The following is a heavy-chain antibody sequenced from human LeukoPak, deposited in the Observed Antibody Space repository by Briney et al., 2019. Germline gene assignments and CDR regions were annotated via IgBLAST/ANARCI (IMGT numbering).Heavy chain of an antibody. V-gene: IGHV1-18*01. CDR1: GYTFTSYR. Sequence: ASVKVSCKASGYTFTSYRISWVRQAPGQGLEWMGWISAYNGNTNHAQKFQGRVTMTTDTSTSTAYMELRSLRSDDTAVYYCARDLPYGSSDRTPFDYWGQGTLVTVSS. CDR3: ARDLPYGSSDRTPFDY. D-gene: IGHD6-6*01. J-gene: IGHJ4*02. CDR2: ISAYNGNT.